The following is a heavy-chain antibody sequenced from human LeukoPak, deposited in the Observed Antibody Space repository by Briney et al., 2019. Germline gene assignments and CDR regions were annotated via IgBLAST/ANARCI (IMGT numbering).Heavy chain of an antibody. CDR1: GFSLSGYW. Sequence: GGSPRLSCVASGFSLSGYWMYWVRQAPGKGLMYISRNNGDGSTTNYADVVKGRFTMSRDNVKNTLYLQMNSLRVEDTAVYYCARDPRDVGLAPWGQGTLVTVSS. CDR2: NNGDGSTT. J-gene: IGHJ5*02. CDR3: ARDPRDVGLAP. D-gene: IGHD5-24*01. V-gene: IGHV3-74*01.